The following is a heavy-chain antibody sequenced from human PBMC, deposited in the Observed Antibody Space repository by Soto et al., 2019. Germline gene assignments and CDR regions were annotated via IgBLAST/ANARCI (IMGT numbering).Heavy chain of an antibody. D-gene: IGHD3-22*01. V-gene: IGHV4-59*01. J-gene: IGHJ1*01. CDR3: ASFFRRSRGSSGYYSEYFQH. CDR1: GGSISSYY. CDR2: IYYSGST. Sequence: PSETLSLTCTVSGGSISSYYWSWIRQPPGRGLEWIGYIYYSGSTNYNPSLKSRVTISVDTSKNQFSLKLSSETAADTAVYYCASFFRRSRGSSGYYSEYFQHWGQGTLVTVSS.